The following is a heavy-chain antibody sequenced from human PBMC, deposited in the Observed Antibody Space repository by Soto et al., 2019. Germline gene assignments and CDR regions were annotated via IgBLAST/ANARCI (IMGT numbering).Heavy chain of an antibody. Sequence: GGSLRLSFAASGFTFSSYGMHWVRQAPGKGLEWVAVISYDGSNKYYADSVKGRFTISRDNSKNTLYLQMNSLRAEDTAVYYCAKDKPAYYYDSSGPGVDYWGQGTLVTVSS. CDR1: GFTFSSYG. J-gene: IGHJ4*02. V-gene: IGHV3-30*18. CDR3: AKDKPAYYYDSSGPGVDY. D-gene: IGHD3-22*01. CDR2: ISYDGSNK.